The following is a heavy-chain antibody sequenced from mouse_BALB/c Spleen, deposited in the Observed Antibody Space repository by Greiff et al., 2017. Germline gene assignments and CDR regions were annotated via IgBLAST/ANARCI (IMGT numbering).Heavy chain of an antibody. J-gene: IGHJ3*01. D-gene: IGHD3-2*01. CDR1: GYTFTDYN. CDR2: IYPYNGGT. Sequence: VQLKESGPELVKPGASVKISCKASGYTFTDYNMHWVKQSHGKSLEWIGYIYPYNGGTGYNQKFKSKATLTVDNSSSTAYMELRSLTSEDSAVYYCARTARATPWFAYWGQGTLVTVSA. V-gene: IGHV1S29*02. CDR3: ARTARATPWFAY.